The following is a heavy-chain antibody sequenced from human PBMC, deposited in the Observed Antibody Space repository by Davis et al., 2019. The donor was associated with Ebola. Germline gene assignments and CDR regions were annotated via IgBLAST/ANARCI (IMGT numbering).Heavy chain of an antibody. CDR1: GYTFTSYD. V-gene: IGHV1-8*01. CDR2: INPNSGNT. Sequence: AASVKVSCKASGYTFTSYDINWVRQATGQGLEWMGWINPNSGNTGYAQKFQGRVTMTRNTSISTAYMELSSLRSEDTAVYYCARGGVWWDAFDIWGQGTMVTVSS. J-gene: IGHJ3*02. CDR3: ARGGVWWDAFDI. D-gene: IGHD2-15*01.